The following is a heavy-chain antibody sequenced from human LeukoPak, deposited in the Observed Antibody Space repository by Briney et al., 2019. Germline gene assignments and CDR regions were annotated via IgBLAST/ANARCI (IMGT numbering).Heavy chain of an antibody. V-gene: IGHV3-7*01. Sequence: GGSLRLSCAASGFTFSSYWMSWVRQAPGKGLEWVANIKQDESEKYYVDSVKGRFTISRDNAKNSLYLQMNSLRAEDTAVYYWARDKIEGPTKLDYWGQGILVTVSS. CDR2: IKQDESEK. J-gene: IGHJ4*02. D-gene: IGHD1-1*01. CDR3: ARDKIEGPTKLDY. CDR1: GFTFSSYW.